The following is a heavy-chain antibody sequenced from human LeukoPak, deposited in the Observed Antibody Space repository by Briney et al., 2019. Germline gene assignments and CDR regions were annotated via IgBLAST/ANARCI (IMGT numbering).Heavy chain of an antibody. Sequence: GGSLRLSCAASGFTFNSFAMNWVRQAPGKGLEWGSSISGSDGTSHYADFVKGRFTISRDNSKNTLYLQMNSLRAEDTAAYYCAKSLGVGGYTRYKGFDQWGQGTLV. D-gene: IGHD3-16*02. CDR3: AKSLGVGGYTRYKGFDQ. CDR2: ISGSDGTS. V-gene: IGHV3-23*01. CDR1: GFTFNSFA. J-gene: IGHJ4*02.